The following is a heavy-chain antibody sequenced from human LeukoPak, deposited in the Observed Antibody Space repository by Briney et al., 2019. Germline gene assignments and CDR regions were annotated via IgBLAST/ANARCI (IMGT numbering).Heavy chain of an antibody. D-gene: IGHD3-9*01. J-gene: IGHJ4*02. V-gene: IGHV3-7*01. CDR2: IGYDGSQK. CDR1: GFSLSSYY. CDR3: AREYFPPGLLTIVFDN. Sequence: GGSLRLSCAASGFSLSSYYMSWVRQAPGKGLEWLANIGYDGSQKNYEDSLEGRFTISKDNAKNSLFLEINSLRAEDTAVYYCAREYFPPGLLTIVFDNWGRGTLVTVSS.